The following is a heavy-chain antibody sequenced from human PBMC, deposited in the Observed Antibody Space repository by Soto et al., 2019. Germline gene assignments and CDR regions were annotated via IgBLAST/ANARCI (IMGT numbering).Heavy chain of an antibody. D-gene: IGHD1-7*01. V-gene: IGHV4-31*03. CDR1: GGSISSGGYY. CDR3: ARYRLELHPRGSSWFDP. J-gene: IGHJ5*02. Sequence: SETLSLTCTVSGGSISSGGYYWSWIRQHPGKSLEWIGYIYYSGSTYYNPSLKSRVTISVDTSKNQFSLKLSSVTAADTAVYYCARYRLELHPRGSSWFDPWGQGTLVTVSS. CDR2: IYYSGST.